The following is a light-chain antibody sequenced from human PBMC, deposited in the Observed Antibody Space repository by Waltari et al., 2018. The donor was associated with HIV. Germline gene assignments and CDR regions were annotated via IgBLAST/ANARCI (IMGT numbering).Light chain of an antibody. Sequence: QPALTQPRSVSGSPGPSVPISCTGTSSDVGAYTYVSWYQQHPGKAPKLMIYDVNKRPSGVPDRFSGSKSGNTASLNISGLQAEDESDYYCCSYAGIWGVFGTGTKVTVL. CDR2: DVN. CDR1: SSDVGAYTY. CDR3: CSYAGIWGV. J-gene: IGLJ1*01. V-gene: IGLV2-11*01.